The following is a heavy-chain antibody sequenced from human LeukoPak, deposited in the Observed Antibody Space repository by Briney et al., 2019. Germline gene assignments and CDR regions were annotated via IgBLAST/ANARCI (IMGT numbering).Heavy chain of an antibody. D-gene: IGHD1-26*01. V-gene: IGHV3-7*01. CDR1: GFTSYSDY. Sequence: QTGGSLRLPCAVSGFTSYSDYMSWVRQAPGRGLEWVASLKRDGSERTYVDSVKGRFSISRDSAKDSLYLQMNGLGAEDTAVYYCATGRATNMYWGQGVLVTVSS. CDR2: LKRDGSER. J-gene: IGHJ4*02. CDR3: ATGRATNMY.